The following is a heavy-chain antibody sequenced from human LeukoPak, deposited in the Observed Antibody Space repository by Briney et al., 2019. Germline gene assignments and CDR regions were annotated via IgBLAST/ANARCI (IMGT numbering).Heavy chain of an antibody. CDR1: GFTVSSNY. J-gene: IGHJ4*02. Sequence: GGSLRLSCAASGFTVSSNYMSWVRQAPGKGLEWVSVIYRGGSTYYADSVKGRFTISRHNAKNSLYLQMNSLRAEDTAVYYCARGDTLDYWGQGTLVTVSS. CDR2: IYRGGST. CDR3: ARGDTLDY. V-gene: IGHV3-53*01.